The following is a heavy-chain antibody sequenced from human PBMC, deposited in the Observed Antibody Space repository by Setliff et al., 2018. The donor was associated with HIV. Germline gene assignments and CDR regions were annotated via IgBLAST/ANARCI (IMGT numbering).Heavy chain of an antibody. V-gene: IGHV1-2*04. CDR3: ARTSPKITMVRGYYGMDV. D-gene: IGHD3-10*01. CDR1: GYTFTGYY. J-gene: IGHJ6*02. Sequence: ASVKVSCKASGYTFTGYYMHWARQAPGQGLEWMGWINPNSGGTNYAQKFQGWVTMTRDTSISTAYMELSRLRSDDTAVYYCARTSPKITMVRGYYGMDVWGQGTTVTVSS. CDR2: INPNSGGT.